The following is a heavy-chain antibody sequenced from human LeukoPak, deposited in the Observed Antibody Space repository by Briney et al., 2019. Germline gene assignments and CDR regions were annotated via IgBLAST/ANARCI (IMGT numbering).Heavy chain of an antibody. J-gene: IGHJ4*02. Sequence: PSETLSLTCTVSGGSISSGGYYWSWIRQHPGKGLEWIGYIYYSGSTYYNPSLKSRVTISVGTSKNQFSLKLSSVTAADTAVYYCARDSSGYSSLDYWGQGTLVTVSS. CDR2: IYYSGST. CDR1: GGSISSGGYY. V-gene: IGHV4-31*03. D-gene: IGHD3-22*01. CDR3: ARDSSGYSSLDY.